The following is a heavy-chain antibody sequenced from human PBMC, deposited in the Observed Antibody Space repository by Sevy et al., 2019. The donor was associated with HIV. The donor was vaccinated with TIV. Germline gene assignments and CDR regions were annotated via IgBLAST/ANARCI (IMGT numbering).Heavy chain of an antibody. CDR1: GYTLTELS. Sequence: ASVKVSCKVSGYTLTELSMHWVRQAPGKGLEWMGGFDPEDGETIYAQKFQGRVTMTEDTSTDTAYMELSSLRSEDTAVYYCATGKGYCSSTSCQPEFDYWGQGTLVTVSS. D-gene: IGHD2-2*01. CDR2: FDPEDGET. CDR3: ATGKGYCSSTSCQPEFDY. V-gene: IGHV1-24*01. J-gene: IGHJ4*02.